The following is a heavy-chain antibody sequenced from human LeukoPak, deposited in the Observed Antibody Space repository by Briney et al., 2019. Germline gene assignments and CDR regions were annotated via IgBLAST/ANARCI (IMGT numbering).Heavy chain of an antibody. V-gene: IGHV3-11*01. CDR2: ISSSGSTI. J-gene: IGHJ6*03. CDR1: GFTFGDYA. Sequence: GGSLRLSCTASGFTFGDYAMSWVRQAPGKGLEWVSYISSSGSTIYYADSVKGRFTISRDNAKNSLYLQMNSLRAEDTAVYYCARDKFYYYYYMDVWGKGTTVTISS. CDR3: ARDKFYYYYYMDV.